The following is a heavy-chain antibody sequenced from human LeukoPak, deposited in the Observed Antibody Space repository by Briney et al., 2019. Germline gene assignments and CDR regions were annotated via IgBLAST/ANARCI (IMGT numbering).Heavy chain of an antibody. Sequence: SETLSLTCAVSGYSISSGYYWGWIRQPPGKGLEWIGSIYHSGSTYYNPSLKSRVTISVDTSKNQFSLKLSSVTAADTAVYYCARVGGIAVTGTSYDFDYWGQGTLVTVSS. D-gene: IGHD6-19*01. V-gene: IGHV4-38-2*01. CDR3: ARVGGIAVTGTSYDFDY. CDR2: IYHSGST. J-gene: IGHJ4*02. CDR1: GYSISSGYY.